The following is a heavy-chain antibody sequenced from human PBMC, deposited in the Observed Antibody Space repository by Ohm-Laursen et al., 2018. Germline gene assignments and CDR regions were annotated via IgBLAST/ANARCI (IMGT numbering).Heavy chain of an antibody. V-gene: IGHV4-31*03. Sequence: TLSLTYTVSGGSISSGAYCWSWIRQHPGKGLEWIGYIYHSGSTDYNPSLKSRVTISVDTSKNQFSLKLSSVTAADTAVYYCARQISIAARTYYYYGMDVWGQGTTVTVSS. CDR3: ARQISIAARTYYYYGMDV. J-gene: IGHJ6*02. CDR2: IYHSGST. D-gene: IGHD6-6*01. CDR1: GGSISSGAYC.